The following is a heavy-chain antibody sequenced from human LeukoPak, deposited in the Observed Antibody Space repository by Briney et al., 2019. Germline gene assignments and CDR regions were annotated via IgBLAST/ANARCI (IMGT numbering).Heavy chain of an antibody. J-gene: IGHJ4*02. Sequence: GGSLRLSCAASGFTVSSNYMSWVRQAPGKGLEWVSVIYSGSSSTYYTDSVKGRFTISRHNSKNTLYLQMNSLRAEDTAVYYCARVGSGWYDFDYWGQGTLITVSS. CDR1: GFTVSSNY. D-gene: IGHD6-19*01. V-gene: IGHV3-53*04. CDR3: ARVGSGWYDFDY. CDR2: IYSGSSST.